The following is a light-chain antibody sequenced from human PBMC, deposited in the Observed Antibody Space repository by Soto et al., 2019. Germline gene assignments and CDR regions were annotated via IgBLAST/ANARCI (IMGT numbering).Light chain of an antibody. J-gene: IGLJ2*01. CDR1: SSDVGSYNL. CDR2: EDS. CDR3: CSYAGSSTYVV. V-gene: IGLV2-23*01. Sequence: QLVLTQPASVSGSPGQSITISCTGTSSDVGSYNLVSWYQQHPGKAPKLIIYEDSKRPSGVSNRFSGSKSGNTASLKIFGLQAEDEADYYCCSYAGSSTYVVFGGGTKLTVL.